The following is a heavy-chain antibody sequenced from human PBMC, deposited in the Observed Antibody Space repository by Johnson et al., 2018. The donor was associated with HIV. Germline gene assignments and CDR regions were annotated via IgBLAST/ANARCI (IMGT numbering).Heavy chain of an antibody. V-gene: IGHV3-33*01. Sequence: QVQLVESGGGVVQPGGSLRLSCAASGFTFRSYGMHWVRQAPGKGLEWVAAIWYEGSKVYYADSVRGRFTISRDNSKSALFLQMNSLRAEDTAVYYCARRDDIRNGAFDIWGQGTMVTVSS. J-gene: IGHJ3*02. CDR3: ARRDDIRNGAFDI. CDR2: IWYEGSKV. D-gene: IGHD3-22*01. CDR1: GFTFRSYG.